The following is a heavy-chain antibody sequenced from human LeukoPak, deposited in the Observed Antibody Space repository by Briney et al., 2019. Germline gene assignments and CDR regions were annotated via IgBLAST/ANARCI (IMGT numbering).Heavy chain of an antibody. V-gene: IGHV6-1*01. CDR3: TSSGSGSSFDF. J-gene: IGHJ4*02. D-gene: IGHD3-10*01. CDR1: GDSVSSNSAA. CDR2: TYYRSKWYT. Sequence: SQTLSLTCAISGDSVSSNSAAWNWIRQSPSRGLEWLGRTYYRSKWYTDYALFVKSRMTINPDTSKNQLSLQLNSVTPEDTGVYYCTSSGSGSSFDFWARGPWSPSPQ.